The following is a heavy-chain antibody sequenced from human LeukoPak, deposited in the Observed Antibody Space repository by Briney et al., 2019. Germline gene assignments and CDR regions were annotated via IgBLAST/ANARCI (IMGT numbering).Heavy chain of an antibody. Sequence: SETLSLTCAVYGGSFSGYYWSCIRQPPGKGLEWIGEINHSGSTNYNPSLKSRVTISVDTSKNQFSLKMSSVTAADTAVYYCAKGTYYYDSSGYYHAYWGQGTLVTVSS. CDR2: INHSGST. CDR3: AKGTYYYDSSGYYHAY. CDR1: GGSFSGYY. J-gene: IGHJ4*02. D-gene: IGHD3-22*01. V-gene: IGHV4-34*01.